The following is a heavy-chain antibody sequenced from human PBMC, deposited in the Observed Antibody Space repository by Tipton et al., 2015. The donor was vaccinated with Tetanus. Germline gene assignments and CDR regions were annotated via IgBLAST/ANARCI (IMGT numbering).Heavy chain of an antibody. D-gene: IGHD6-13*01. CDR3: ARLNTAADLFDY. V-gene: IGHV4-34*01. J-gene: IGHJ4*02. Sequence: TLSLTCAVYGGSFSGYYWSWIRQPPGKGLEWIGEINHSGSTNYNPPLKSRVTISVDTSKNQFSLKLSSVTAADTAVYYCARLNTAADLFDYWGQGTLVTVSS. CDR2: INHSGST. CDR1: GGSFSGYY.